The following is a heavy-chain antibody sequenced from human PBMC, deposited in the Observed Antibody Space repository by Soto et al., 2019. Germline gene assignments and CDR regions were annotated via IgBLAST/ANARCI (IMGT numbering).Heavy chain of an antibody. CDR3: ARDSSFYYYYGMDV. CDR2: IYSGGST. Sequence: GGSLRLSCAVSGFTVSSNYMSWVRQAPGKGLEWVSVIYSGGSTYYADSVKGRFTISRDNSKNTLYLQMSSLRAEDTAVYYCARDSSFYYYYGMDVWGQGTTVTVSS. J-gene: IGHJ6*02. CDR1: GFTVSSNY. V-gene: IGHV3-66*01.